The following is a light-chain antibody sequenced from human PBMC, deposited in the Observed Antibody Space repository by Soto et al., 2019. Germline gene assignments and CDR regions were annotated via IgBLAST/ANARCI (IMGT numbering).Light chain of an antibody. CDR3: QQYNHWPLT. CDR2: DAY. J-gene: IGKJ4*01. CDR1: QSFRGL. Sequence: EVVLTQSPVTLSLSQGERATLSCRASQSFRGLLAWYQQKPGQAPRLLIYDAYNRATGIPPRFSGSGSGTELTITISSLQSEDGEVYYCQQYNHWPLTFGGGTKVDIK. V-gene: IGKV3-11*01.